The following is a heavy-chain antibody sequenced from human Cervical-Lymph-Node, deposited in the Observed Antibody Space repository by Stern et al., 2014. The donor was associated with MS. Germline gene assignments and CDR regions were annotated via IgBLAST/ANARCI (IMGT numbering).Heavy chain of an antibody. V-gene: IGHV3-66*01. Sequence: EVQLLESGGGLVQPGGSLRLSCAVSGFSVSDIYMSWVRQAPGKGLEWISLIYSHGATHYTDSVQGRFTISRDDSRNTLYLLMNSLRAEDTAVYYCTREKGHWGQGTLVTVSS. CDR3: TREKGH. J-gene: IGHJ4*02. CDR2: IYSHGAT. CDR1: GFSVSDIY.